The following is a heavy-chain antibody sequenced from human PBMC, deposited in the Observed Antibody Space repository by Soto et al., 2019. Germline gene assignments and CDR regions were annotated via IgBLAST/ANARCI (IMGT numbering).Heavy chain of an antibody. CDR1: GFTFSSYA. J-gene: IGHJ4*02. D-gene: IGHD5-12*01. Sequence: EVQLLESGGGLVQPGGSLRLSCEASGFTFSSYAMSWVRQAPGKGLEWVSAISGDGGNTYYADSVKGRFTISRDNSKNTLYLQMNSLRAEDTAVYYCAQGSGVSTIGIVGYWGQGTLVTVSS. CDR2: ISGDGGNT. CDR3: AQGSGVSTIGIVGY. V-gene: IGHV3-23*01.